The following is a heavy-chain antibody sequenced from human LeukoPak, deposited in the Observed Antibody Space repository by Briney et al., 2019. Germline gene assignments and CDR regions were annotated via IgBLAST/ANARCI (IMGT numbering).Heavy chain of an antibody. CDR3: ARQSRDGSKTRGYYFDY. CDR2: IYPADSHT. V-gene: IGHV5-51*01. CDR1: GYIFTHYW. Sequence: GESLKISCKGSGYIFTHYWIGWVRLMPGKGLESMGIIYPADSHTTYSPPFQGQVSISADKSISTVYLQWSSLKPSDTAIYYCARQSRDGSKTRGYYFDYWGQGTLVTVSS. J-gene: IGHJ4*02. D-gene: IGHD3-10*01.